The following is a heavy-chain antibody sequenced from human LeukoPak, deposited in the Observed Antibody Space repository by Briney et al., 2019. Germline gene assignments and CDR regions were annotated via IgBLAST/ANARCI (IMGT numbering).Heavy chain of an antibody. Sequence: EASVKVSCKNPGYSIAGYYIHWVRQAPGQGLEWMGRLNPNYRDTNFAQRFQGRVTMTRDTTITTAFMELNNLRSDDTAIYYCARGAYDYDAFDIWGQGTMVTVSS. CDR2: LNPNYRDT. CDR3: ARGAYDYDAFDI. J-gene: IGHJ3*02. CDR1: GYSIAGYY. D-gene: IGHD4-11*01. V-gene: IGHV1-2*06.